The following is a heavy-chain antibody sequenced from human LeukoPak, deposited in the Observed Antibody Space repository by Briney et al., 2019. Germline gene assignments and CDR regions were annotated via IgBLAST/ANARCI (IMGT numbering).Heavy chain of an antibody. J-gene: IGHJ5*02. CDR1: GGSISSGSYY. D-gene: IGHD6-19*01. V-gene: IGHV4-61*02. CDR3: ARTGSGSLNWFDP. Sequence: KPSQTLSLTCTVSGGSISSGSYYWSWIRQPAGKGLEWIGRIYTSGSTNYNPSLKSRVTMSVDTSKNQFSLKLSSVTAADTAVYYCARTGSGSLNWFDPWGQGTLVTVSS. CDR2: IYTSGST.